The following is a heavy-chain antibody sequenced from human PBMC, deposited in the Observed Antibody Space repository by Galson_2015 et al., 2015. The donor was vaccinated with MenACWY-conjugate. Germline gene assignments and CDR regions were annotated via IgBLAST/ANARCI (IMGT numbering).Heavy chain of an antibody. J-gene: IGHJ4*02. Sequence: SLRLSCAASGFTFSSYAMSWVRQAPGKGLEWVSAISGSGGSTHYADSVKGRFTISRDNSKNTLYLQMDSLRAEDTAVYYCARAGGIDYWGQGTLVTVSS. CDR2: ISGSGGST. D-gene: IGHD3-16*01. CDR3: ARAGGIDY. V-gene: IGHV3-23*01. CDR1: GFTFSSYA.